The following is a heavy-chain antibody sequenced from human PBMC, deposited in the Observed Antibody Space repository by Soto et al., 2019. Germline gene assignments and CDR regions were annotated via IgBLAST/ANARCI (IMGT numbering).Heavy chain of an antibody. CDR2: IRPNGGST. V-gene: IGHV1-2*02. J-gene: IGHJ6*02. D-gene: IGHD6-13*01. CDR1: GYTFTAYY. CDR3: ARGSVASAAEPTGMDV. Sequence: SVKVSCKASGYTFTAYYIHWVRQAPGQEFEWMGWIRPNGGSTDFAREFQGRFTMTWDTSISTAYMDLSSLRSDDTAVYYCARGSVASAAEPTGMDVWGQATTVTVSS.